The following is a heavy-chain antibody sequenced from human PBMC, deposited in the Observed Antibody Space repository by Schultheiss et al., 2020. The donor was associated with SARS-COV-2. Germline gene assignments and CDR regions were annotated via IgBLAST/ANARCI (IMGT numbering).Heavy chain of an antibody. CDR1: GFTFSSYA. D-gene: IGHD4-17*01. J-gene: IGHJ4*02. Sequence: GGSLRLSCAASGFTFSSYAMSWVRQAPGKGLEWVSSISSSSSYTNYADSVKGRFTISRDNSKNTLYLQMNSLRAEDMAVYYCARSLYGEWATGDYWGQGTLVTVSS. V-gene: IGHV3-21*01. CDR2: ISSSSSYT. CDR3: ARSLYGEWATGDY.